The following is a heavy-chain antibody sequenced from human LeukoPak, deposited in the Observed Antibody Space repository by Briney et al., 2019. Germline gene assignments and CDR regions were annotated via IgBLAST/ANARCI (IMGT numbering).Heavy chain of an antibody. V-gene: IGHV3-21*01. J-gene: IGHJ5*02. CDR2: ISSSSSYI. Sequence: GGSLRLSCAASGFTFSSYSMNWVRQAPGKGLEWVSSISSSSSYIYYADSVKGRFTISRDNAKNSLYLQMNSLRAEDTAVYYCAKAGGGDCYHECLPPQFDPWGQGTLVTVSS. D-gene: IGHD2-21*02. CDR1: GFTFSSYS. CDR3: AKAGGGDCYHECLPPQFDP.